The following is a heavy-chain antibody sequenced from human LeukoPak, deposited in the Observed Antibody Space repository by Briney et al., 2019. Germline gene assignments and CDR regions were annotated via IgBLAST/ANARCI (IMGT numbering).Heavy chain of an antibody. CDR2: ISSSSSYI. J-gene: IGHJ3*02. D-gene: IGHD3-22*01. CDR1: GFTFSSYS. Sequence: PGGSLRLSCAASGFTFSSYSMNWIRQAPAKGLEWVSSISSSSSYIYYADSVKGRFTISRDNAKNSLYLQMNSLRAEDTAVYYCARDQYYDTNAFDIWGQGTMVTVSS. V-gene: IGHV3-21*01. CDR3: ARDQYYDTNAFDI.